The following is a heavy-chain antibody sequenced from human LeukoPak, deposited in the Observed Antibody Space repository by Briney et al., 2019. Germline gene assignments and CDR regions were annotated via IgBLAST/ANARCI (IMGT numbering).Heavy chain of an antibody. Sequence: GASVKVSCKASGYTFTSYGISWVRQAPGQGLEWMGWINTNTGNPTYAQGFTGRFVFSLDTSVSTAYLQISSLKAEDTAVYYCARSQTIGLVVIAGFDYWGQGTLVTVSS. V-gene: IGHV7-4-1*02. J-gene: IGHJ4*02. CDR1: GYTFTSYG. CDR3: ARSQTIGLVVIAGFDY. CDR2: INTNTGNP. D-gene: IGHD3-22*01.